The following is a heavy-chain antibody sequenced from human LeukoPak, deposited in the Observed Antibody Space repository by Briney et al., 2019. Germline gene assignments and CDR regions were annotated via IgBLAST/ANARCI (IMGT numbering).Heavy chain of an antibody. J-gene: IGHJ6*02. CDR3: ARERLQPQDMDV. V-gene: IGHV3-66*01. D-gene: IGHD5-24*01. Sequence: GGSLRLSCAASGFTVSSNYMSWVRQAPGKGLEWVSVIYSGGSTYYADSVKGRFTISRDNGKNSLYLQMNSLRDEDTAIYYCARERLQPQDMDVWGQGTTVTVSS. CDR2: IYSGGST. CDR1: GFTVSSNY.